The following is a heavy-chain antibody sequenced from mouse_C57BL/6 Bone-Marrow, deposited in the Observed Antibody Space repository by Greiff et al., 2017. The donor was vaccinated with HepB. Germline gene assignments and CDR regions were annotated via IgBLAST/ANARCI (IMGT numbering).Heavy chain of an antibody. CDR2: IRSKSNNYAT. CDR3: VRHDYGSIPNAMDY. Sequence: EVQRVESGGGLVQPKGSLKLSCAASGFSFNTYAMNWVRQAPGKGLEWVARIRSKSNNYATYYADSVKDRFTISRDDSESMLYLQMNNLKTEDTAMYYCVRHDYGSIPNAMDYWGQGTSVTVSS. V-gene: IGHV10-1*01. CDR1: GFSFNTYA. J-gene: IGHJ4*01. D-gene: IGHD1-1*01.